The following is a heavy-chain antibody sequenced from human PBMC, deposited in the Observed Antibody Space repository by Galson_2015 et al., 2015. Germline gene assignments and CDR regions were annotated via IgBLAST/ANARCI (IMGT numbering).Heavy chain of an antibody. CDR3: AKEGASGWAHYYYYGMDV. Sequence: CAISGDSVSSNSAAWNWTRQSPSRGLEWLGRTYYRSKWYNDYAVSVKSRITINPDTSKNQFSLQLNSVTPEDTAVYYCAKEGASGWAHYYYYGMDVWGQGTTVTVSS. J-gene: IGHJ6*02. V-gene: IGHV6-1*01. D-gene: IGHD6-19*01. CDR1: GDSVSSNSAA. CDR2: TYYRSKWYN.